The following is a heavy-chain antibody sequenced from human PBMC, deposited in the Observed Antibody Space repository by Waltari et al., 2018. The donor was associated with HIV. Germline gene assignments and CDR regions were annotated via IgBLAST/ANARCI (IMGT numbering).Heavy chain of an antibody. CDR2: IHTRGST. D-gene: IGHD2-21*02. J-gene: IGHJ5*02. V-gene: IGHV4-61*02. Sequence: QVQLQESGPGLVKPSQTLSLTCTVSGGSIVSGNYYWSWIRQPAGKGLEWSGRIHTRGSTTYNPSLKSRFTISLDTSKNQLSLNLNSVTGADSAVYYCVRESRVYGRDSSYNWFDPWGQGTLVAVSS. CDR1: GGSIVSGNYY. CDR3: VRESRVYGRDSSYNWFDP.